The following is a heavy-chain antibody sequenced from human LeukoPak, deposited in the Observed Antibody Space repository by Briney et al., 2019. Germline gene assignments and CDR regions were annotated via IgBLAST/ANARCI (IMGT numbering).Heavy chain of an antibody. V-gene: IGHV3-11*06. Sequence: GGSLRLSCAASGFIFSDYYMSWIRQAPGKGLEWVSDISSSSSHTNYADSVKGRFTISRDNAKNSLYLRMNSLKAEDTAVYYCAKNIGYDYPSDYWGQGTLVTVSS. CDR2: ISSSSSHT. J-gene: IGHJ4*02. CDR1: GFIFSDYY. CDR3: AKNIGYDYPSDY. D-gene: IGHD5-12*01.